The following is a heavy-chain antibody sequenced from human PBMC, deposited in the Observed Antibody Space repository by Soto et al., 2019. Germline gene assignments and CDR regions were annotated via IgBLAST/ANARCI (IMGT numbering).Heavy chain of an antibody. CDR1: GGSISSSNW. J-gene: IGHJ4*02. V-gene: IGHV4-4*02. CDR3: AREGGVGATVPDDY. D-gene: IGHD1-26*01. Sequence: QVQLQESGPGLVKPSGTLSLTCAVSGGSISSSNWWRWGRQPPGEVLEWIVEIYHSGSTNYNPSHMSRLTRSVDNSKNQFSLKLSSVTAADTAVYYCAREGGVGATVPDDYWGQGTLVTVSS. CDR2: IYHSGST.